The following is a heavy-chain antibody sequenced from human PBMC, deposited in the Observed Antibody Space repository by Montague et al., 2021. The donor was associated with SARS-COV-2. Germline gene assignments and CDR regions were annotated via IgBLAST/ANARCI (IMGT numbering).Heavy chain of an antibody. Sequence: SLRLSCAASGFTFSNYAMSWVRQAPGKGLEWVSAISGSGGSTYYADSVKGRFTISRDNSKNTLYLQMNSLRAEDTAVYYCAKDPHYDFWSGYYLDYWGPGTLVTVSS. V-gene: IGHV3-23*01. CDR3: AKDPHYDFWSGYYLDY. J-gene: IGHJ4*02. CDR1: GFTFSNYA. CDR2: ISGSGGST. D-gene: IGHD3-3*01.